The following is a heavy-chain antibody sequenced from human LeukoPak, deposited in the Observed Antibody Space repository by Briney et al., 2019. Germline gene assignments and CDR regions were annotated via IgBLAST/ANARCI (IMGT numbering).Heavy chain of an antibody. CDR1: GFTFSDYY. J-gene: IGHJ4*02. D-gene: IGHD2-2*01. CDR2: ISSSGSTI. CDR3: ANHLACGSTSCPPFDD. V-gene: IGHV3-11*04. Sequence: GGSLRLSCAASGFTFSDYYMSWIRQAPGKGLEWVSYISSSGSTIYYADSVKGRFTISRDNAKNSLYLQMSSLRAEDTAVYYCANHLACGSTSCPPFDDWGQGTLVTVSS.